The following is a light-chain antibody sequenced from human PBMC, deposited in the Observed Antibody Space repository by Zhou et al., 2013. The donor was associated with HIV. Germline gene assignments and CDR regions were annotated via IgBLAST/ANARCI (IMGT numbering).Light chain of an antibody. CDR2: GAS. CDR1: QSVSSN. J-gene: IGKJ4*01. Sequence: EIVLTQSPGTLSLSPGERATLSCRASQSVSSNLAWYQQKPGQAPRLLIYGASTRATGIPARFSGSGSGTDFTLTISSLEPEDFAVYYCQQRSNWPPALTFGGGTKVEIK. CDR3: QQRSNWPPALT. V-gene: IGKV3-11*01.